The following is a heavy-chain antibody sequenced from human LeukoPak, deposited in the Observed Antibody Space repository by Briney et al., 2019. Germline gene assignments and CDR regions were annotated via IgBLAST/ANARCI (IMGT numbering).Heavy chain of an antibody. Sequence: SETLSLTCTVSGGSISSSSYYWGWIRQPPGTGLEWIGSIYYSGSTYYNPSLKSRVTISVDTSKNQFSLKLSSVTAADTAVYYCARDAGGWELRHYYYYMDVWGKGTTVTVSS. J-gene: IGHJ6*03. V-gene: IGHV4-39*02. D-gene: IGHD1-26*01. CDR3: ARDAGGWELRHYYYYMDV. CDR2: IYYSGST. CDR1: GGSISSSSYY.